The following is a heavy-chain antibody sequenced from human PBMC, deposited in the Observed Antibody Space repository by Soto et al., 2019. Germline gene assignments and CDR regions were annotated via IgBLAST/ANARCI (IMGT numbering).Heavy chain of an antibody. V-gene: IGHV3-23*01. CDR1: GFRFSTYA. Sequence: WGSLRLSCAASGFRFSTYAMNWVRQAPGKGLEWVSLIRGSVDITYCADSVKGRFTISRDNSKNTLYLQMKSLRAEDTAVYYCAKSGDENYYFEYWVEGSLVTVSS. CDR2: IRGSVDIT. D-gene: IGHD6-25*01. CDR3: AKSGDENYYFEY. J-gene: IGHJ4*02.